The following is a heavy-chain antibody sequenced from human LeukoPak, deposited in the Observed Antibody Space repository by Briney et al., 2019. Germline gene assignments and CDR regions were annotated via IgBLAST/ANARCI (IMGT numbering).Heavy chain of an antibody. CDR1: GFTFITAG. V-gene: IGHV3-15*01. CDR3: TSGSGYTDFDY. J-gene: IGHJ4*02. Sequence: GGSLRLSCAASGFTFITAGMSWVRQAPGKGLEWVGRTKRKTDGGTTDYAAPVKGRFTISRDDSKNTLDLQMNSLKTEDTAVYYCTSGSGYTDFDYWGQGTLVTVSS. D-gene: IGHD3-22*01. CDR2: TKRKTDGGTT.